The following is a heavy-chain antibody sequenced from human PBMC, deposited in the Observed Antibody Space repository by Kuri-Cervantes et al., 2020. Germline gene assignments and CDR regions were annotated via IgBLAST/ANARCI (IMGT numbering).Heavy chain of an antibody. D-gene: IGHD4-17*01. J-gene: IGHJ3*02. V-gene: IGHV1-18*01. CDR1: GYTLTSYG. Sequence: ASVKVSCKATGYTLTSYGIRWVRQAPGQGLEWMGWISGYNGNTNYAQKLQGRVTMTTDTSTSTAYMELRRLRSDNTAVYYCARDTPNYGDYADAFDIWGQGTMVTVSS. CDR2: ISGYNGNT. CDR3: ARDTPNYGDYADAFDI.